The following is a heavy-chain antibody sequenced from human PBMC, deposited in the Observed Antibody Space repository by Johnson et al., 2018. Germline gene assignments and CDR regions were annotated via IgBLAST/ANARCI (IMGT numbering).Heavy chain of an antibody. Sequence: QVQLVETGGGVVQXGRSMRLXCAASGFIFSSYGMHWVRQAPGKGLEWVAVISYDGSIKYYADSVKGRFTISRDNSTNTRYLQMNSPRAEDKAVYYRAKEGGRLDLVLSYMDVWGKGTTVTVSS. CDR1: GFIFSSYG. J-gene: IGHJ6*03. V-gene: IGHV3-30*18. CDR3: AKEGGRLDLVLSYMDV. D-gene: IGHD4/OR15-4a*01. CDR2: ISYDGSIK.